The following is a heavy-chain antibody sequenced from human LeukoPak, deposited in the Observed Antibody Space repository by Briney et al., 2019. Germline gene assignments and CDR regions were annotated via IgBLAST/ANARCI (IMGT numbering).Heavy chain of an antibody. J-gene: IGHJ4*02. D-gene: IGHD6-6*01. CDR3: ARDRLASYYFDS. Sequence: PGGSLRLSCAASGFTFSDYYMSWIRQAPGKGLEWVSYISSSGSTIYYADSVKGRFTISRDNSKNTLYLQMNSLRAEDTAVYYCARDRLASYYFDSWGQGTPVTVSS. CDR1: GFTFSDYY. V-gene: IGHV3-11*01. CDR2: ISSSGSTI.